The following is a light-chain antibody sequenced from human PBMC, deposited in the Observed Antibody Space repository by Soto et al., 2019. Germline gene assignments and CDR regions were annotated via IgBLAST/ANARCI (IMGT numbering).Light chain of an antibody. CDR1: QTLSSRH. J-gene: IGKJ1*01. V-gene: IGKV3-15*01. CDR3: QQYNNWPRT. Sequence: VLTQSPGTLSLSPGERATLSCRASQTLSSRHLAWYQQKPGQAPRLLIYGTSTRATGIPARFSGSGSGTEFTLTISSLQSEDFAVYYCQQYNNWPRTFGQGTKVDIK. CDR2: GTS.